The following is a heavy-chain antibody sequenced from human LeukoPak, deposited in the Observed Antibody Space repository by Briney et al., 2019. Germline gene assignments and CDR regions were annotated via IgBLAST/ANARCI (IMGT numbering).Heavy chain of an antibody. V-gene: IGHV3-21*01. CDR1: GFTFSSYS. Sequence: GGFLRLSCAASGFTFSSYSMNWVRQAPGKGLKWVSSISSSSSYIYYADSVKGRFTISRDNAKNSLYLQMNSLRAEDTAVYYCARDQIVVAAAFDIWGQGTMVTVSS. CDR2: ISSSSSYI. J-gene: IGHJ3*02. D-gene: IGHD2-15*01. CDR3: ARDQIVVAAAFDI.